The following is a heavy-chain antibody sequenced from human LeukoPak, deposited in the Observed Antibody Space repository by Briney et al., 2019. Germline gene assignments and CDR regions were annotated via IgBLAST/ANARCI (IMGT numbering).Heavy chain of an antibody. D-gene: IGHD4-17*01. CDR3: ARGTMTTVTYYFDY. CDR2: INHSGST. Sequence: AETLSLTCAAYGVSFSGYYLSWIRQPPGKGLEWIGEINHSGSTNYNPSLKSRVTISVDTSKNQFSLKLSSVTAADTAVYYCARGTMTTVTYYFDYWGQGTLVTVSS. J-gene: IGHJ4*02. V-gene: IGHV4-34*01. CDR1: GVSFSGYY.